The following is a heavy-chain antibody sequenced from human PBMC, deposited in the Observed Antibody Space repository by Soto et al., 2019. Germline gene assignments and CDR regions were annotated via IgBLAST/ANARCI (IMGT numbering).Heavy chain of an antibody. Sequence: QVQLVESGGGVVQPGRSLRLSCAASGFTFSSYAMHWVRQAPGKGLEWWAVISDDGSNKYYADSVKGRFTISRDNSKNTLYRKMNSMRAEDTAVYYCAREARSEGTTVVNPEDYWGQGTLVTVS. CDR3: AREARSEGTTVVNPEDY. V-gene: IGHV3-30-3*01. CDR1: GFTFSSYA. J-gene: IGHJ4*02. CDR2: ISDDGSNK. D-gene: IGHD4-17*01.